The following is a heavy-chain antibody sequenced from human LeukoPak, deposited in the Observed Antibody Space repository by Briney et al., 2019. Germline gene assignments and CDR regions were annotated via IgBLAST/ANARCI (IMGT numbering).Heavy chain of an antibody. CDR2: IYYSGST. D-gene: IGHD4-11*01. J-gene: IGHJ4*02. CDR3: ARRRKNPTYNNCEYYFDY. Sequence: SETLSLTCTVSGRYISSSSYYWRWIRQPPGKGLEWIGSIYYSGSTYYNPSLKSRVTISVDTSKNQFSLRLSSVTAADTAVYYCARRRKNPTYNNCEYYFDYWGQGTLVTVSS. CDR1: GRYISSSSYY. V-gene: IGHV4-39*01.